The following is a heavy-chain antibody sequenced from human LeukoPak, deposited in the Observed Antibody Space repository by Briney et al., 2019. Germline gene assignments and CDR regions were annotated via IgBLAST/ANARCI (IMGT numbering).Heavy chain of an antibody. D-gene: IGHD2-15*01. CDR1: GGSINTYY. V-gene: IGHV4-59*01. CDR3: ARDPGGWPDY. CDR2: VYYTGKT. J-gene: IGHJ4*02. Sequence: SETLSLTCTVSGGSINTYYWTWIRQSPGKGLEWIGSVYYTGKTDYNPSFRSRVTISLDKSKSQFSLKLISVTAADTAVYYCARDPGGWPDYWGQGTLVTVSS.